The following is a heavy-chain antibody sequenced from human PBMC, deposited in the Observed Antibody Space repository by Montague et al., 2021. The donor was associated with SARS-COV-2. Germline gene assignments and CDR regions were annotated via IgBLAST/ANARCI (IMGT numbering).Heavy chain of an antibody. CDR1: GGSSSDYK. Sequence: SETLSLTCAVSGGSSSDYKWTWIRQSPGKRPEWLGQISHSGSANYNPSLQSRVTISVDTAKNQFSLKLTSVNAADTAVYYCTRGAPGYWGQGTLVTVSS. V-gene: IGHV4-34*01. J-gene: IGHJ4*02. CDR3: TRGAPGY. CDR2: ISHSGSA.